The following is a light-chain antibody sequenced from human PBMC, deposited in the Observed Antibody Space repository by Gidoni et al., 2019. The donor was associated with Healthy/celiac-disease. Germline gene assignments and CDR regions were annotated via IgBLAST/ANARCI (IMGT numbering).Light chain of an antibody. Sequence: QYALTQPRPVSGSPGQSVTISCTGTSSDVGGYKYVSWYHQHPGKAPKLMIYDVSKRPSGVPDRFSGSKSGNTASLTISGLQAEDEADYYCCSYAGSYTFVFGTGTKVTVL. J-gene: IGLJ1*01. CDR1: SSDVGGYKY. V-gene: IGLV2-11*01. CDR3: CSYAGSYTFV. CDR2: DVS.